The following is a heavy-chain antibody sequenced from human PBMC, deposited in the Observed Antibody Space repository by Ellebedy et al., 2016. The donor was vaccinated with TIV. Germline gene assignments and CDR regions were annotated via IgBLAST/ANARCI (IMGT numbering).Heavy chain of an antibody. CDR2: INPNSGGT. CDR3: ARVWATGYCYGPFDN. D-gene: IGHD5-18*01. CDR1: GYTFTDYY. V-gene: IGHV1-2*02. Sequence: ASVKVSCKASGYTFTDYYMHWVRQAPGQGLEWMGWINPNSGGTNYAQKFQGRVIMTRDTSISTAYMELSRLRSDDTAVYYCARVWATGYCYGPFDNWGQGTLVTVSS. J-gene: IGHJ4*02.